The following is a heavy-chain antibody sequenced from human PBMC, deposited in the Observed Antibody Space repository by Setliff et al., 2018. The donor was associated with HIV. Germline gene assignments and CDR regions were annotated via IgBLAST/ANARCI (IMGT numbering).Heavy chain of an antibody. V-gene: IGHV4-61*02. D-gene: IGHD3-9*01. J-gene: IGHJ2*01. CDR2: IYSTGST. CDR1: GDSISSGNYY. Sequence: SETLSLTCTFSGDSISSGNYYWSWIRQPAGKGLEWIGRIYSTGSTNYNPSLKSRVTISSDTSKNLFSLKLTIVTAADAAVYYCTRDTGYILSGYRPHWYFDLWGRGTLVTVSS. CDR3: TRDTGYILSGYRPHWYFDL.